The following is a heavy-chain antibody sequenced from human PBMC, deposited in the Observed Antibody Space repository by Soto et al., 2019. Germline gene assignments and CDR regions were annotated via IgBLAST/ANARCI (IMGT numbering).Heavy chain of an antibody. D-gene: IGHD2-2*02. Sequence: SETLSLTCTVSGGSISRSTYYWGWIRQPPGKGLEWIGSIYYSGSTYYRPPLKSRVTISVDTSKNQFSPKLSSVTAADTAVYYCARQVPAAIRLGWFDPWGQGTLVTVSS. V-gene: IGHV4-39*01. CDR3: ARQVPAAIRLGWFDP. CDR2: IYYSGST. J-gene: IGHJ5*02. CDR1: GGSISRSTYY.